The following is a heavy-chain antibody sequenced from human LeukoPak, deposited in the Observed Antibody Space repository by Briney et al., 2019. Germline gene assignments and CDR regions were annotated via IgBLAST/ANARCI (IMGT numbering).Heavy chain of an antibody. CDR1: GGSISISSYY. CDR2: IYYSECT. V-gene: IGHV4-39*07. J-gene: IGHJ4*02. CDR3: AGHITGTGPTSDY. D-gene: IGHD1-7*01. Sequence: PSETVSLICTVSGGSISISSYYWGWIRQPPRKGLECIGSIYYSECTHYNPSLKSRATISVDTSNYLFSLTLSAVTAADTSVDYCAGHITGTGPTSDYWGQGTLVTVSS.